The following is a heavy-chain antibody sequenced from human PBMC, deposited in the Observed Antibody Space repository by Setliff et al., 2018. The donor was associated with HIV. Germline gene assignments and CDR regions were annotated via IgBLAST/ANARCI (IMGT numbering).Heavy chain of an antibody. CDR3: ARQVSIPGVAITPVDY. J-gene: IGHJ4*02. V-gene: IGHV4-59*08. CDR2: VFYTGFA. Sequence: SETLSLTCTVSGDSIRGYYWSWIRQPPGKGLEWMGYVFYTGFAAYNPSLKSRLTISVDTSKSQFSLRWTSVTAADTAIYYCARQVSIPGVAITPVDYWGQGALVTVSS. D-gene: IGHD5-12*01. CDR1: GDSIRGYY.